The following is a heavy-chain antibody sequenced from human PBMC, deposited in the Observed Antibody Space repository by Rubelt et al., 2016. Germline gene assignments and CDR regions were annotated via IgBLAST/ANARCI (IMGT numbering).Heavy chain of an antibody. J-gene: IGHJ4*02. V-gene: IGHV3-9*01. CDR3: VKDIGVTAAGFDS. D-gene: IGHD6-13*01. CDR2: ISWNGGSI. Sequence: EVQLVESGGGLVQPGRSLRLSCAASGFTFDDYIMHWVRQAPGKGLEWVSGISWNGGSIGYADSVKGRLPISRDNANNSCDLQMNSLIAEDTALYYCVKDIGVTAAGFDSWGQGTLVTVSS. CDR1: GFTFDDYI.